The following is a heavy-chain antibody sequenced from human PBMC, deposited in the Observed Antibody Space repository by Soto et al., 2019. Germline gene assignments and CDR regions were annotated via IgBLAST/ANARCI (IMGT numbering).Heavy chain of an antibody. CDR1: GFPFSSYA. CDR3: ARGQRWLQLNDY. CDR2: VSSSSTI. D-gene: IGHD1-1*01. Sequence: PGGSLRLSCATSGFPFSSYAMSWVRQAPGEGLEWVSAVSSSSTIYYADSVKGRFTISRDNAKNSLYLQMNSLRDEDTAVYYCARGQRWLQLNDYWGQGTLVTVSS. J-gene: IGHJ4*02. V-gene: IGHV3-48*02.